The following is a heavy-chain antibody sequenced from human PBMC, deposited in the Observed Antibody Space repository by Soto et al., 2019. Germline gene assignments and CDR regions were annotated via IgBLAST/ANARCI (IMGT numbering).Heavy chain of an antibody. J-gene: IGHJ4*02. CDR3: THTPFFGDKLDY. D-gene: IGHD2-21*01. CDR2: IYWDDDK. CDR1: GFSLNTGGVG. V-gene: IGHV2-5*02. Sequence: QITLKESGPTLVKPTQTLTLTCTFSGFSLNTGGVGVGWIRQPPGKALEWLAVIYWDDDKRYSPSLKSRLTISTDTSKKQVVLTMTNMDPVDTATYYCTHTPFFGDKLDYWGQGALVTVSS.